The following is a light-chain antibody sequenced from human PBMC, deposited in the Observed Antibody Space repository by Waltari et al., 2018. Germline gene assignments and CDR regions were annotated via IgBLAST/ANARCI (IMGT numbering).Light chain of an antibody. CDR2: HAS. Sequence: EIVLTQSPGTLSLSPGERATLPCRASQSISKYLARYQQKPGQAHRLLIYHASRSAAGIPDRFSGSGAGTDVSLTISRLEPEDCAVYYCQHYGSLPVTFGQGTKVEIK. CDR3: QHYGSLPVT. CDR1: QSISKY. J-gene: IGKJ1*01. V-gene: IGKV3-20*01.